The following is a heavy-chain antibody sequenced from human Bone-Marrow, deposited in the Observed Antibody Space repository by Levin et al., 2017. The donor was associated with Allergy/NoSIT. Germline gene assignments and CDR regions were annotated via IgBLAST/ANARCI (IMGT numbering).Heavy chain of an antibody. CDR3: ARLVGVPAARVMDV. CDR2: IYYSGST. V-gene: IGHV4-39*01. D-gene: IGHD2-2*01. Sequence: SETLSLTCTVSGGSISSSSYYWGWIRQPPGKGLEWIGSIYYSGSTYYNPSLKSRVTISVDTSKNQFSLKLSSVTAADTAVYYCARLVGVPAARVMDVWGKGTTVTVSS. CDR1: GGSISSSSYY. J-gene: IGHJ6*03.